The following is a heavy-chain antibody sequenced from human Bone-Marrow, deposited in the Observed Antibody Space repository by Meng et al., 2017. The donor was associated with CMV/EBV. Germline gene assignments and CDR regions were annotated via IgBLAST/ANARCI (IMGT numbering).Heavy chain of an antibody. J-gene: IGHJ4*02. V-gene: IGHV1-2*02. CDR2: INPNSGGA. CDR3: ARDQQTSLAY. CDR1: GYTFTGYY. Sequence: ASVKVSCKASGYTFTGYYMHWVRQAPGQGLEWMGWINPNSGGANYAQKFQGRVTMTRDTSISTVYMELSRLTFDDTAVYYCARDQQTSLAYWGPGNLVHGAS. D-gene: IGHD2-21*01.